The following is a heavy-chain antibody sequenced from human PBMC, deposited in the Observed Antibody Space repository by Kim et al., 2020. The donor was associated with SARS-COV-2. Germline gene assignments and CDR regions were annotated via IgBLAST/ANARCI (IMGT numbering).Heavy chain of an antibody. CDR2: ISESGYDT. D-gene: IGHD3-16*02. V-gene: IGHV3-23*01. CDR1: GFSFSNYA. CDR3: AKDRWGCESPACYTGTD. Sequence: GGSLRLSCATSGFSFSNYALSWVRQAPGKGLEWVSYISESGYDTYYSDSVKGRFTISRDNSKHILYLQMNDLRDDDTAFYYWAKDRWGCESPACYTGTDWGLGTQVIVSS. J-gene: IGHJ4*02.